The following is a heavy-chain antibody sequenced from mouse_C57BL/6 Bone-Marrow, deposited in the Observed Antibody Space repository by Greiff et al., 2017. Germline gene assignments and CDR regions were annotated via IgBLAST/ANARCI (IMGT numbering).Heavy chain of an antibody. D-gene: IGHD1-1*01. CDR1: GYTFTSYD. CDR2: IYPRDGST. V-gene: IGHV1-85*01. Sequence: QVQLQQSGPELVKPGASVKLSCKASGYTFTSYDINWVKQRPGQGLEWIGWIYPRDGSTTYNEKFKGKATLTVDTSSSTAYMELHRLTSEDSAVYFCARGRITTVVATDWDGYAMDYWGQGTSVTVSS. CDR3: ARGRITTVVATDWDGYAMDY. J-gene: IGHJ4*01.